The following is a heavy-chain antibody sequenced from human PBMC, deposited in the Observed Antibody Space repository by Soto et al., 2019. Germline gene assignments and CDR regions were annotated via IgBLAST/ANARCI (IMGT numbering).Heavy chain of an antibody. Sequence: ASVKVSCKASGYTFTGYYIHCVQQAPGQQLGWMGWTNPSNGGTNYAKKFQGRVTMTRGMALSIAYRELNTMRSADTVLFYCAGEEGGRRQSYFASWGLGSLVTVSS. CDR3: AGEEGGRRQSYFAS. J-gene: IGHJ4*02. V-gene: IGHV1-2*02. D-gene: IGHD3-16*01. CDR1: GYTFTGYY. CDR2: TNPSNGGT.